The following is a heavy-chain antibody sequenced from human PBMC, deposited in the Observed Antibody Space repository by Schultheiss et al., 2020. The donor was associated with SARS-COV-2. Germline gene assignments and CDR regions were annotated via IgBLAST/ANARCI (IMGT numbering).Heavy chain of an antibody. CDR2: ISSSSSYI. CDR1: GFTVSSNY. CDR3: ASLTTAEGYYYMDV. J-gene: IGHJ6*03. Sequence: GGSLRLSCAASGFTVSSNYMSWVRQAPGKGLEWVSSISSSSSYIYYADSVKGRFTISRDNAKNSLYLQMNSLRAEDTAVYYCASLTTAEGYYYMDVWGKGTTVTVSS. V-gene: IGHV3-21*01. D-gene: IGHD3-22*01.